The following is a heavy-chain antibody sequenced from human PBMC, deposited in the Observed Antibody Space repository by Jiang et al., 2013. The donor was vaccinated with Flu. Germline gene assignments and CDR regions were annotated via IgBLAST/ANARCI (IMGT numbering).Heavy chain of an antibody. CDR1: GGSISSYY. D-gene: IGHD2-15*01. CDR2: IYYSGST. V-gene: IGHV4-59*08. J-gene: IGHJ4*02. Sequence: GLVKPSETLSLTCTVSGGSISSYYWSWIRQPPGKGLEWIGYIYYSGSTNYNPSLKSRVTISVDTSKNQFSLKLSSVTAADTAVYYCARHIGYCSGGSCYYFDYWGQG. CDR3: ARHIGYCSGGSCYYFDY.